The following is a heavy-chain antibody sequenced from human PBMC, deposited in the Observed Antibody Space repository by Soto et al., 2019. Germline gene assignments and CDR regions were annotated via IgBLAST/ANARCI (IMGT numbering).Heavy chain of an antibody. J-gene: IGHJ6*02. D-gene: IGHD3-22*01. CDR2: ISGSGGST. V-gene: IGHV3-23*01. Sequence: LRLSCAASGFTFSSYAMSWVRQAPGKGLEWVSAISGSGGSTYYADSVKGRFTISRDNSKNTLYLQMNSLRAEDTAVYYCAKDSLRITMIVVVITPNYGMDVWGQGTTVTVSS. CDR1: GFTFSSYA. CDR3: AKDSLRITMIVVVITPNYGMDV.